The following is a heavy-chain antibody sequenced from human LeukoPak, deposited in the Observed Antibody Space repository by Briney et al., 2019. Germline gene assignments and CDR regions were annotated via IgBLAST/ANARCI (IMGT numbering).Heavy chain of an antibody. CDR3: ARRSSGWDFDY. Sequence: GGSLRLSCAASGFTFSSYAMHWVRQAPGRGLEWVSSISSSSDYIYYTDSVKGRFTISRDNAKNSLYLQMNSLRVEDTAVYYCARRSSGWDFDYWGQGTLVTVSS. J-gene: IGHJ4*02. V-gene: IGHV3-21*01. CDR1: GFTFSSYA. D-gene: IGHD6-19*01. CDR2: ISSSSDYI.